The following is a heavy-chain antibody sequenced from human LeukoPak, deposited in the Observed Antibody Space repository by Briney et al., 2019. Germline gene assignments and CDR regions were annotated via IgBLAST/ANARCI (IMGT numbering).Heavy chain of an antibody. J-gene: IGHJ4*02. D-gene: IGHD5-12*01. CDR3: ARLNSGYDIRFDY. Sequence: KSSETLSLTCTVSGGSVGSGSYYWSWIRQPPGKGLEWIGYIYYSGSTNYNPSLKSRVTISVDTSKNQFSLKLSSVTAADTAVYYCARLNSGYDIRFDYWGQGTLVTVSS. CDR2: IYYSGST. V-gene: IGHV4-61*01. CDR1: GGSVGSGSYY.